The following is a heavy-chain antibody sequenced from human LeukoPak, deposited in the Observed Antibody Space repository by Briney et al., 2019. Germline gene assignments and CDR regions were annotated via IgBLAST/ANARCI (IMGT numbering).Heavy chain of an antibody. V-gene: IGHV4-31*03. Sequence: SETLSLTCTVSGGSISSGGYYWSWIRQHPGKGLEWIGYIYYSGSTYYNPSLKSRVTISVDTSKNQFSLKLSSVTAADTAVYYCARRYYDFWSDLNWFDPWGQGTLVTVSS. CDR3: ARRYYDFWSDLNWFDP. CDR2: IYYSGST. D-gene: IGHD3-3*01. CDR1: GGSISSGGYY. J-gene: IGHJ5*02.